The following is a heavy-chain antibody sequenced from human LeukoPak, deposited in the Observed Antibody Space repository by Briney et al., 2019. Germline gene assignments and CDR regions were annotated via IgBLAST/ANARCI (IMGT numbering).Heavy chain of an antibody. Sequence: ASVKVSCKSSGYTFTSYDINWVRQATGQGLEWMGWMNPNSGNTGYAQKFQGGVTMTRNTSISTAYMELSSLRSEDTAVYYCARRGGCSSTSCYTGYYYYGMDVWGQGTTVTVSS. V-gene: IGHV1-8*01. CDR1: GYTFTSYD. CDR2: MNPNSGNT. J-gene: IGHJ6*02. CDR3: ARRGGCSSTSCYTGYYYYGMDV. D-gene: IGHD2-2*02.